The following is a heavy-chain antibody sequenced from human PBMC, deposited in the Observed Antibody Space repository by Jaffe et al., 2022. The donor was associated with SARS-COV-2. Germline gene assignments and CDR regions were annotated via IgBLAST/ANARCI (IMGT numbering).Heavy chain of an antibody. J-gene: IGHJ4*02. D-gene: IGHD3-22*01. Sequence: EVQLVESGGGLVQPGRSLRLSCAASGFTFDDYAMHWVRQAPGKGLEWVSGISWNSGSIGYADSVKGRFTISRDNAKNSLYLQMNSLRAEDTALYYCAKDRVSSGYYPLFDYWGQGTLVTVSS. CDR2: ISWNSGSI. V-gene: IGHV3-9*01. CDR1: GFTFDDYA. CDR3: AKDRVSSGYYPLFDY.